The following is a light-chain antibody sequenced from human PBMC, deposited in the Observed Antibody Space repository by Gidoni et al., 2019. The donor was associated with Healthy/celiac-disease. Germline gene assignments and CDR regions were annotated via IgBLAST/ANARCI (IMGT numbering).Light chain of an antibody. V-gene: IGLV2-11*01. CDR1: SSDVGGYNY. J-gene: IGLJ3*02. Sequence: QSALTQPRAVSGSPGPSVTISCTGTSSDVGGYNYVSWYQQHPGKAPKLMIYAVSKRPSGVPDRFSGSKSGNTASLTISGLQAEDEADYYCCSYAGIYTWVFGGGTKLTAL. CDR3: CSYAGIYTWV. CDR2: AVS.